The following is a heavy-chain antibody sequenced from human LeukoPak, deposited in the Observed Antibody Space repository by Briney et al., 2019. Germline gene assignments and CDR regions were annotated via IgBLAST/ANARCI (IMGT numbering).Heavy chain of an antibody. V-gene: IGHV1-2*02. CDR2: INPNSGGT. D-gene: IGHD6-19*01. CDR3: ARDRTRTGYSSGWYHDY. J-gene: IGHJ4*02. Sequence: ASVNVSCKASGYTFTGYYMHWVRQAPGQGLEWMGWINPNSGGTNYAQKFQGRVTMTRDTSISTAYMELSRLRSDDTAVYYCARDRTRTGYSSGWYHDYWGQGTLVTVSS. CDR1: GYTFTGYY.